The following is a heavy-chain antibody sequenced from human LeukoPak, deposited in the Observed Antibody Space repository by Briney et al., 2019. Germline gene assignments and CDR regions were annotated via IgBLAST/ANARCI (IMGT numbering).Heavy chain of an antibody. CDR3: VRDYQFIQEV. Sequence: GGPLRLSCVASGFTFSNYWMLWVRQAPGKGLMWVSLISTDGKSTRYAESVKGRFTISRDNAKNALYLQMDILGVEDTALYFCVRDYQFIQEVWGQGTTVAVSS. D-gene: IGHD2-2*01. CDR1: GFTFSNYW. CDR2: ISTDGKST. J-gene: IGHJ6*02. V-gene: IGHV3-74*01.